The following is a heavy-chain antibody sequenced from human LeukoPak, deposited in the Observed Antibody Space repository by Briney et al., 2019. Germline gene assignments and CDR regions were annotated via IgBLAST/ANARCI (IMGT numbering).Heavy chain of an antibody. CDR1: AFTFSNYG. V-gene: IGHV3-30*03. CDR2: ISYDGRSNK. Sequence: PGGSLRLSCAASAFTFSNYGLHWVRQAPGKGLEWVALISYDGRSNKYYADSVKGRFTISRDNSKNTLYLQMNSLRAEDTAVYYCASDSSSWIAFYSWGQGTMVTVSS. CDR3: ASDSSSWIAFYS. D-gene: IGHD6-13*01. J-gene: IGHJ3*02.